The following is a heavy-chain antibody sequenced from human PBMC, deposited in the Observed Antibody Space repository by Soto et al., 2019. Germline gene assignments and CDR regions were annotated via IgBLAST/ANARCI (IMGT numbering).Heavy chain of an antibody. J-gene: IGHJ4*02. Sequence: SVKVSCKASGYTFTSYGIIWVRQAPGQGLEWMGWISAYNGNTNYAQKLQGRVTMTTDTSTSTAYMEMRSLRSDDTAVDYCARGTRDWLVGHWNQRGHFDYWGQGTLVTVSS. CDR1: GYTFTSYG. V-gene: IGHV1-18*01. CDR2: ISAYNGNT. D-gene: IGHD1-1*01. CDR3: ARGTRDWLVGHWNQRGHFDY.